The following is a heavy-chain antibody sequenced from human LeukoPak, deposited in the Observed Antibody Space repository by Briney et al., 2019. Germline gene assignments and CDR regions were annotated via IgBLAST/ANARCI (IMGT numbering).Heavy chain of an antibody. CDR2: IIPIFGTA. CDR3: ARAPYNWNYGWVHYYYYMDV. J-gene: IGHJ6*03. Sequence: ASVKVSCKASGGTFSSYAISWVRQAPGQGLEWMGGIIPIFGTANYAQKFQGRVTITTDESTSTAYMELSSLRSEDTAVYYCARAPYNWNYGWVHYYYYMDVWGKGTTVTVSS. V-gene: IGHV1-69*05. CDR1: GGTFSSYA. D-gene: IGHD1-7*01.